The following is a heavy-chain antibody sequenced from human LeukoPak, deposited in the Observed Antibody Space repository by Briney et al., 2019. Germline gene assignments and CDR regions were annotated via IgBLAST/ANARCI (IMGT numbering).Heavy chain of an antibody. CDR3: ARDHKPPYYDFWSGYYMRFDY. J-gene: IGHJ4*02. CDR2: IDPSSGDT. Sequence: ASVKVSCKASGYAFTNYYMSWVRQAPGQGPEWMGAIDPSSGDTQFAPKFEGRVTVTADTSTSTAYMELRSLRSDDTAVYYCARDHKPPYYDFWSGYYMRFDYWGQGTLVTVSS. D-gene: IGHD3-3*01. CDR1: GYAFTNYY. V-gene: IGHV1-46*01.